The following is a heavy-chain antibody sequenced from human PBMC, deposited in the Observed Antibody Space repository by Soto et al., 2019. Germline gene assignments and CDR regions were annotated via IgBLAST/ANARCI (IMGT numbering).Heavy chain of an antibody. D-gene: IGHD1-1*01. J-gene: IGHJ4*02. CDR1: GGSISSSSYY. V-gene: IGHV4-39*01. Sequence: SETLSLTCTVSGGSISSSSYYWGWIRQPPGKGLEWIGSIYYSGSTYYNPSLKSRVTISVDTSKNQFSLKLSSVTAADTAVYYCARHVTQLEPARKSNRLYYVDYWGQGTLVTVSS. CDR2: IYYSGST. CDR3: ARHVTQLEPARKSNRLYYVDY.